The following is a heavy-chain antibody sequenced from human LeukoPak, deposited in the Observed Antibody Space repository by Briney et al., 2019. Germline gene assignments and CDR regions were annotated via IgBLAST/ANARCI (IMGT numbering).Heavy chain of an antibody. CDR3: ARGGPTAGRKRTYYPLGY. Sequence: ASVKVSCKASGGTFSSYAISWVRQATGQGLEWMGWMNPNSGNTGYAQKFQGRVTMTRNTSISTAYMELSSLRSEDTAVYYCARGGPTAGRKRTYYPLGYWGQGTLVTVSS. CDR1: GGTFSSYA. V-gene: IGHV1-8*02. CDR2: MNPNSGNT. J-gene: IGHJ4*02. D-gene: IGHD6-19*01.